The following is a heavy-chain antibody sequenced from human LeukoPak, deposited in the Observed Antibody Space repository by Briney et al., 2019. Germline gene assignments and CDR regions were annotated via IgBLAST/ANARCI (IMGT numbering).Heavy chain of an antibody. CDR1: GGSFSGYY. CDR3: ARDDKWTTQTFDY. V-gene: IGHV4-34*01. CDR2: INHSGST. D-gene: IGHD3-9*01. Sequence: SENLSLTCAVYGGSFSGYYWSWIRQPPGKGLEWIGEINHSGSTNYNPSLKSRVTISVDTSKNQFSLKLSSVTAADTAVYYCARDDKWTTQTFDYWGQGTLVTVSS. J-gene: IGHJ4*02.